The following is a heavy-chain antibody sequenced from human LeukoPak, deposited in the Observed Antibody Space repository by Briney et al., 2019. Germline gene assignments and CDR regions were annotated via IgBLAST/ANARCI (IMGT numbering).Heavy chain of an antibody. CDR1: GFTVSSSY. J-gene: IGHJ4*02. CDR2: IYIGGGT. V-gene: IGHV3-53*01. Sequence: GGSLRLSCAASGFTVSSSYMSWVRQAPGKGPEWVSVIYIGGGTYYANSVKGRFTISRDNAKNLLSLQMDSLRAEDTAVYYCARVFCDSTACDSFFDYWGLGTLVTVSS. D-gene: IGHD2/OR15-2a*01. CDR3: ARVFCDSTACDSFFDY.